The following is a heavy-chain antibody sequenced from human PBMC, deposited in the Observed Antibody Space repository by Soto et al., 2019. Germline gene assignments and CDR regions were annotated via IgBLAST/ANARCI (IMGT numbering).Heavy chain of an antibody. D-gene: IGHD3-9*01. CDR3: AKDRSQTLTGYSRFDY. Sequence: EVQLLESGGGLVQPGGSLRLSCAASGFTFSSYAMSWVRQAPGKGLEWVSAISGSGGSTYYADSVKGRFTISRDNSKNTLYLQMNSLRAEDTAVYYCAKDRSQTLTGYSRFDYWGQGTLVTVSS. CDR1: GFTFSSYA. J-gene: IGHJ4*02. V-gene: IGHV3-23*01. CDR2: ISGSGGST.